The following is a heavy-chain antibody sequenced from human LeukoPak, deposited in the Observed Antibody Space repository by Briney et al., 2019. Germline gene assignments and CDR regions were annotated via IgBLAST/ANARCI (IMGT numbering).Heavy chain of an antibody. Sequence: GGSLRLSCAASGFTFRKYWMLWVRQAPGKGLESVSRINTDGTVTTYADSVKGRFTVSRDNADNTMFLQMNTARQEDTAVYYCATKQWLAPPPDSWGQGTPVTVSS. V-gene: IGHV3-74*01. CDR1: GFTFRKYW. D-gene: IGHD6-19*01. CDR2: INTDGTVT. J-gene: IGHJ4*02. CDR3: ATKQWLAPPPDS.